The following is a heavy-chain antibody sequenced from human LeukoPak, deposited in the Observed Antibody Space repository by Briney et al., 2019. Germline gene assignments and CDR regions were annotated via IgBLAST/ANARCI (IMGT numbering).Heavy chain of an antibody. J-gene: IGHJ4*02. CDR2: IYYSGGT. Sequence: PSETLSLTCTVSGGSISSYYWSWIRQPPGKGLEWIGYIYYSGGTNYNPSLKSRVTISVDTSKNQFSLKLSSVTAADTAVYYCARGDYYDSSPVGHWGQGTLVTVSS. D-gene: IGHD3-22*01. CDR1: GGSISSYY. V-gene: IGHV4-59*01. CDR3: ARGDYYDSSPVGH.